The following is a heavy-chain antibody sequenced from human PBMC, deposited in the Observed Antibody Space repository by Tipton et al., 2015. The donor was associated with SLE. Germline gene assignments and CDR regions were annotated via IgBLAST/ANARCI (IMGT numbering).Heavy chain of an antibody. Sequence: SLRLSCAASGFTFSSYWMSWVRQAPGKGLEWVANIKQDGSEKYYVDSVKGRFTISRDNAKNSLYLQMNSLRAEDTAVYYCASVLSEYSSSKVGYWGQGTLVTVSS. CDR1: GFTFSSYW. V-gene: IGHV3-7*01. J-gene: IGHJ4*02. CDR2: IKQDGSEK. CDR3: ASVLSEYSSSKVGY. D-gene: IGHD6-6*01.